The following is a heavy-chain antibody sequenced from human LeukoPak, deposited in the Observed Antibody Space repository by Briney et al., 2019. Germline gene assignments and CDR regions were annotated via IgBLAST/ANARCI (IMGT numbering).Heavy chain of an antibody. CDR3: AKSQLHRTYYYDSSGYYSQPHDAFDI. Sequence: GGSLRLSCAASGFTFSSYAMSWVRQAPGKGLEWVSAISGSGGSTYYADSVKGRFTISRDNSKNTLYLQMNSLRAEDTAVYYCAKSQLHRTYYYDSSGYYSQPHDAFDIWGQGTMVTVSS. V-gene: IGHV3-23*01. CDR2: ISGSGGST. J-gene: IGHJ3*02. D-gene: IGHD3-22*01. CDR1: GFTFSSYA.